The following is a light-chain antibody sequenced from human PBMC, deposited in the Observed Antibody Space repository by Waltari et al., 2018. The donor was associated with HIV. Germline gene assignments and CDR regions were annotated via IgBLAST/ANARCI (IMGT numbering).Light chain of an antibody. CDR3: AAWDASLSAWV. V-gene: IGLV1-47*01. CDR2: MNY. J-gene: IGLJ3*02. CDR1: SSNIGSKY. Sequence: QSVLTQPPSASGTPGQRVTISCSGSSSNIGSKYVYWYQQLPGTAPKLRIYMNYHRPSGVPDRFSGSKSGTSASLAISGLRSEDEADYYCAAWDASLSAWVFGGGTKLIVL.